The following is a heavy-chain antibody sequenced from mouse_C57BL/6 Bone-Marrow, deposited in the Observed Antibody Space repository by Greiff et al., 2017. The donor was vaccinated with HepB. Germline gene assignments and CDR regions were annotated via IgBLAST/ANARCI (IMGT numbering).Heavy chain of an antibody. CDR3: ARHDGLRLPFAY. Sequence: EVQVVESGGGLVQPGGSLKLSCAASGFTFSDYYMYWVRQTPEKRLEWVAYISNGGGSTYYPDTVKGRFTISRDNAKNTLYLQMSRLKSEDTAMYYCARHDGLRLPFAYWGQGTLVTVSA. J-gene: IGHJ3*01. CDR1: GFTFSDYY. CDR2: ISNGGGST. D-gene: IGHD1-2*01. V-gene: IGHV5-12*01.